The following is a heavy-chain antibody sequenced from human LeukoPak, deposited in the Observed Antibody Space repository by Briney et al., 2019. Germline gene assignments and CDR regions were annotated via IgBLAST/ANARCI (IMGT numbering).Heavy chain of an antibody. CDR1: GFSFSSYG. D-gene: IGHD5-12*01. CDR2: IWYDGSNK. Sequence: GGSLRLSCAASGFSFSSYGMHWVRQAPGKGLEWVAVIWYDGSNKNYADSVKGRFTISRDNSKNTLYLQMNSLRVEDTAVYYCAKTYSRESGYDFFFHYWGQGTRVTVSS. CDR3: AKTYSRESGYDFFFHY. J-gene: IGHJ4*02. V-gene: IGHV3-33*06.